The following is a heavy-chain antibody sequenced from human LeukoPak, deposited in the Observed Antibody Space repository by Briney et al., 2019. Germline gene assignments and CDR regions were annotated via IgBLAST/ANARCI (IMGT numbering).Heavy chain of an antibody. J-gene: IGHJ4*02. D-gene: IGHD3-16*02. CDR2: ISGSVGST. Sequence: GGSLSLSCAPSGFPFSSYTMSWVRQAPGKGLERVSAISGSVGSTYYADSVKGRFTIARDNSKNTLYLKMNSLRAEDTAVYYCAKPHRYTSDLDYWGQGTLVTVSS. CDR1: GFPFSSYT. V-gene: IGHV3-23*01. CDR3: AKPHRYTSDLDY.